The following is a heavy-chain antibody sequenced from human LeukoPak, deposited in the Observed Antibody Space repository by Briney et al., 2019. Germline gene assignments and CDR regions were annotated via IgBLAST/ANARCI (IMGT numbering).Heavy chain of an antibody. V-gene: IGHV3-7*03. CDR3: ARDGPGRAQQQLVRVDFDY. J-gene: IGHJ4*02. CDR1: GFTFSTSW. CDR2: LNQDGGEK. D-gene: IGHD6-13*01. Sequence: PGGSLRLSCGASGFTFSTSWMIWVRQAPGKGLEWVANLNQDGGEKYYVDSVKGRFTISRDNGRNSLYLQMDSLRVEDTAVYYCARDGPGRAQQQLVRVDFDYWGQGTLVTVSS.